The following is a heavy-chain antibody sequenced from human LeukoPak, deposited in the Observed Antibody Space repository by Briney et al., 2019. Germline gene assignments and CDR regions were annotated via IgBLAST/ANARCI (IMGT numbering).Heavy chain of an antibody. CDR3: ARGAVVGASRFDY. Sequence: GGSLRLSCAASGFIFRSYWMSWVRQAPGKGLEWFSYISSSSSSIYYADSVKGRFTISRDNAKNSLYLQMNSLRAEDTAVYYCARGAVVGASRFDYWGQGTLVTVSS. CDR1: GFIFRSYW. J-gene: IGHJ4*02. D-gene: IGHD1-26*01. V-gene: IGHV3-48*01. CDR2: ISSSSSSI.